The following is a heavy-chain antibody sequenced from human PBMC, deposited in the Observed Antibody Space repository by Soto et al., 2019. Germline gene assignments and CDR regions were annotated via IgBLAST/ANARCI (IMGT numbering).Heavy chain of an antibody. Sequence: GGSLRLSCAASGFTFSGSAMHWVRQASGKGLEWVGRIRSKANSYATAYAASVKGRFTISRDDSKNTAYLQMNSLKTEDTAVYYCTRPPIDKQRGYSYGSGYYYYMDVWGKGTTVTVSS. CDR2: IRSKANSYAT. CDR3: TRPPIDKQRGYSYGSGYYYYMDV. V-gene: IGHV3-73*01. CDR1: GFTFSGSA. J-gene: IGHJ6*03. D-gene: IGHD5-18*01.